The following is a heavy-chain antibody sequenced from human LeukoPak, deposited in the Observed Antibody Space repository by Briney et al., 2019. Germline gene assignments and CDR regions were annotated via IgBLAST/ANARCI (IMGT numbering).Heavy chain of an antibody. CDR1: GYTFTSYG. J-gene: IGHJ4*02. CDR3: AKDRAAMVRGAPY. Sequence: ASVKASCKASGYTFTSYGISWVRQAPGQGLEWMGWVSAYNGNTNYAQKLQGRVTMTTDTSTSTAYMELRSLRSDDTAVYYCAKDRAAMVRGAPYWGQGTLVTVSS. D-gene: IGHD3-10*01. CDR2: VSAYNGNT. V-gene: IGHV1-18*01.